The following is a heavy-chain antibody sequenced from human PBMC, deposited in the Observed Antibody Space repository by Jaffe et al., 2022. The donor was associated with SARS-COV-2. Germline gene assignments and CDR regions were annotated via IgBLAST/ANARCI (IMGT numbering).Heavy chain of an antibody. J-gene: IGHJ4*02. CDR1: GFTFSSYA. CDR2: ISGSGGST. V-gene: IGHV3-23*01. Sequence: EVQLLESGGGLVQPGGSLRLSCAASGFTFSSYAMSWVRQAPGKGLEWVSAISGSGGSTYYADSVKGRFTISRDNSKNTLYLQMNSLRAEDTAVYYCAKGGGEIFGLWAAQDYFDYWGQGTLVTVSS. D-gene: IGHD3-10*01. CDR3: AKGGGEIFGLWAAQDYFDY.